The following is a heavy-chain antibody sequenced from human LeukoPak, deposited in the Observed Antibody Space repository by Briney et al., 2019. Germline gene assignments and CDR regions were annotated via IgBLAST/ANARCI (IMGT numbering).Heavy chain of an antibody. V-gene: IGHV1-2*06. CDR2: INPNNGAT. D-gene: IGHD3-10*01. CDR3: ARGRGYYYGMDV. CDR1: GYTFTGYY. Sequence: ASVKVSCKASGYTFTGYYMHWVRQAPGQGLEWMGRINPNNGATNYAQKLQGRVTITGDTSISTAYMELSSLRSDDTAVYYCARGRGYYYGMDVWGQGTTVTVSS. J-gene: IGHJ6*02.